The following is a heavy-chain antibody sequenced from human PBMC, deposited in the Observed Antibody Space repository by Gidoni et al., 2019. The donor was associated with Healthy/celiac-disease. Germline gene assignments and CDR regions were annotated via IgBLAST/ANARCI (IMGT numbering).Heavy chain of an antibody. V-gene: IGHV1-8*01. J-gene: IGHJ6*02. Sequence: QVQLVQSGAEVKKPGASVKVSCKASGYTFTSYDINWVRQATGQGLEWMGWMNPNSGNTGYAQKFQGRVTMTRNTSISTAYRELSSLRSEDTAVYYCARVRPAYYYYGMDVWGQGTTVTVSS. CDR1: GYTFTSYD. CDR3: ARVRPAYYYYGMDV. CDR2: MNPNSGNT.